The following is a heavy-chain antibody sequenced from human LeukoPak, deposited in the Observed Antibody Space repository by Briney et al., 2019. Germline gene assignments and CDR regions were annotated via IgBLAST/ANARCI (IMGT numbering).Heavy chain of an antibody. V-gene: IGHV3-23*01. CDR1: GFTFSSYA. Sequence: GGSLRLSCAASGFTFSSYAMSWVRQAPGKGLEWVSAIWSSSGNTYYADSVTGRFTISRDNSKNTLYLQMNSLRAEDTAVYYCASFRKGTDYGDYWGQGTLVTVSS. D-gene: IGHD1-7*01. CDR2: IWSSSGNT. J-gene: IGHJ4*02. CDR3: ASFRKGTDYGDY.